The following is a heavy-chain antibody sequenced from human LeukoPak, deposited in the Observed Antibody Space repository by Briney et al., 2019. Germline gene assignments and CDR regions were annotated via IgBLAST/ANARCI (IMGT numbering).Heavy chain of an antibody. Sequence: SETLSLTCTVSGGSISSSSYCWGWIRQPPGKGLEWIGSIYYSGSTYYNPSLKSRVTISVDTSKNQFSLKLSSVTAADTAVYYCARRSDYTVGYGMDVWGQGTTVTVSS. D-gene: IGHD4-23*01. CDR1: GGSISSSSYC. V-gene: IGHV4-39*01. J-gene: IGHJ6*02. CDR2: IYYSGST. CDR3: ARRSDYTVGYGMDV.